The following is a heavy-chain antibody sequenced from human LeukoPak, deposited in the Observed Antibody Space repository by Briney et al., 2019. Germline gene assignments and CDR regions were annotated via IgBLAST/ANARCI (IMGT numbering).Heavy chain of an antibody. Sequence: SETLSLTCVVYGGSFSGYYWSWIRQPPGKGLEWIGEINHSGSTNYNPSLKSRVTISVDTSKNQFSLKLSSVTAADTAVYYCARGGYSGYDYAFDYWGQGTLVTVSS. J-gene: IGHJ4*02. D-gene: IGHD5-12*01. CDR3: ARGGYSGYDYAFDY. CDR1: GGSFSGYY. CDR2: INHSGST. V-gene: IGHV4-34*01.